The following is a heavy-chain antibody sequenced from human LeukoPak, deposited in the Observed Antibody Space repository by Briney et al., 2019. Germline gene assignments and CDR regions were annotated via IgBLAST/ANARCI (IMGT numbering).Heavy chain of an antibody. CDR3: ARGRRGIVVVPAATHNWFDP. D-gene: IGHD2-2*01. Sequence: ASVKVSCKASGYTFTSYDINWVRQATGQGLEWMGWVNPNSGNTGYAQKFQGRVTITRNTSISTAYMELSSLRSEDTAVYYCARGRRGIVVVPAATHNWFDPWGQGTLVTVSS. V-gene: IGHV1-8*03. CDR1: GYTFTSYD. CDR2: VNPNSGNT. J-gene: IGHJ5*02.